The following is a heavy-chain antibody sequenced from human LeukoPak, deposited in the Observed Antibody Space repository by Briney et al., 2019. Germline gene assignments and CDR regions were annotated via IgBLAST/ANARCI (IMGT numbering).Heavy chain of an antibody. CDR1: GYSFTSDW. Sequence: GESLKIYCQGSGYSFTSDWIGWVRQMPGKGLEWMGIIYPGDSDTRYSPSFQGQVTISADKSISTAYLQWSSLKASDTAMYYCARLAVVTAIGDWFDPWGQGTLVTVSS. J-gene: IGHJ5*02. V-gene: IGHV5-51*01. D-gene: IGHD2-21*02. CDR3: ARLAVVTAIGDWFDP. CDR2: IYPGDSDT.